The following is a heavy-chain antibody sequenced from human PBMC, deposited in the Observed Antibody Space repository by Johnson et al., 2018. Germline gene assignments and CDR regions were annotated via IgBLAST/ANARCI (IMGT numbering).Heavy chain of an antibody. CDR1: GFTFDDYA. Sequence: EVQLVEAGGGLVQPGRSLRLSCAASGFTFDDYAMHWVRQAPGKGLEWVSGLSWNSGSIGYADSVKGRFTISRDNAKNSLYLQMNSLRAEDTALYYCAKDRGSSGYPEYFQQWGQGTLVTVSS. D-gene: IGHD3-22*01. CDR3: AKDRGSSGYPEYFQQ. V-gene: IGHV3-9*01. J-gene: IGHJ1*01. CDR2: LSWNSGSI.